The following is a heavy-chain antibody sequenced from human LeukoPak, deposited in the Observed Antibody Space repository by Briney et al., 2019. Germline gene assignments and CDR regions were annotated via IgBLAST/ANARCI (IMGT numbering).Heavy chain of an antibody. V-gene: IGHV4-34*01. J-gene: IGHJ4*02. CDR2: INHSGST. CDR3: ARAAGSTSPRLDY. CDR1: GGSFSGYY. D-gene: IGHD2-2*01. Sequence: SETLSLTCAVYGGSFSGYYWSWIRQPPGKGLEWIGEINHSGSTNYNPSLKSRVTISVDTSENQFSLKLSSVTAADTAVYYCARAAGSTSPRLDYWGQGTLVTVSS.